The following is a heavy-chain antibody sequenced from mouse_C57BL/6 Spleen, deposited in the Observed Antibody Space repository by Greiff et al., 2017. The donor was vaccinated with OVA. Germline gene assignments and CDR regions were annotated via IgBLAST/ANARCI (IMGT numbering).Heavy chain of an antibody. J-gene: IGHJ1*03. D-gene: IGHD1-1*01. CDR2: INPNNGGT. V-gene: IGHV1-26*01. CDR3: ARQPLYYGSSHWYFDV. Sequence: VQLQQSGPELVKPGASVKLSCKASGYTFTDYYMNWVKQSHGKSLEWIGDINPNNGGTSYNQKFKGKATLTVDKSSSTAYMELRSLTSEDSAVYYCARQPLYYGSSHWYFDVWGTGTTVTVSS. CDR1: GYTFTDYY.